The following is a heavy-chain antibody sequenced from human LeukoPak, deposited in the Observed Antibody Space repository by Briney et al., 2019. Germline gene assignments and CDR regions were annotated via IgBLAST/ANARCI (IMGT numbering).Heavy chain of an antibody. Sequence: GRSLKLSCTASGFTFDSYAMNWVRQAPGKGLEWIGGISWNSGNIGYADYLKGRFTISRDNAKNSLYLQMNSLRAEDTAFYYCAKDGIAVAGTQGYYNGMDVWGQGTTVTVS. J-gene: IGHJ6*02. CDR1: GFTFDSYA. V-gene: IGHV3-9*01. CDR2: ISWNSGNI. CDR3: AKDGIAVAGTQGYYNGMDV. D-gene: IGHD6-19*01.